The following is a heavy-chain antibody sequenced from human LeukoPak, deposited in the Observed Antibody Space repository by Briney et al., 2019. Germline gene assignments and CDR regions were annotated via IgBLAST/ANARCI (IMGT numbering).Heavy chain of an antibody. V-gene: IGHV4-34*01. CDR1: GGSFSGYY. CDR2: INHSGST. D-gene: IGHD2-2*01. Sequence: SETLSLTCAVYGGSFSGYYWSWIRQPPGKGLEWIGEINHSGSTNYNPSLTSRVTISVDTSKNQFSLKLSSVTAADTAVYYCARAMPDCSSTSCYSVWGQGTLVTVSS. CDR3: ARAMPDCSSTSCYSV. J-gene: IGHJ4*02.